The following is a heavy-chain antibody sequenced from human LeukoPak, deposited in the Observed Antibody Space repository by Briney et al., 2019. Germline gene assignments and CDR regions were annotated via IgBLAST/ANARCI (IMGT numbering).Heavy chain of an antibody. J-gene: IGHJ5*02. CDR1: GVSMNNYY. CDR2: ISDSGST. V-gene: IGHV4-59*01. Sequence: SETLSLTCTVSGVSMNNYYWSWIRQAPGKGLEWIGYISDSGSTNYNPSLRSRVTISVDTSKNQFSLKLSSVTAADTALYYCARYDYGDCWFDPWGQGTLVTVSS. CDR3: ARYDYGDCWFDP. D-gene: IGHD4-17*01.